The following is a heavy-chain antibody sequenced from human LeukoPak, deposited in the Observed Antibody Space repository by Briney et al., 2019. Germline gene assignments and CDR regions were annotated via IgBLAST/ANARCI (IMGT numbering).Heavy chain of an antibody. Sequence: SETLSLTCTVSGGSISSYYWSWIRQPPGKGLEWIGYIYYSGSTNYNPSLKSRVTISVDTSKNQFSLTLSSVTAADTAVYYCARAFPAAGTDYWGQGTLVTVSS. V-gene: IGHV4-59*01. J-gene: IGHJ4*02. CDR1: GGSISSYY. CDR2: IYYSGST. CDR3: ARAFPAAGTDY. D-gene: IGHD6-13*01.